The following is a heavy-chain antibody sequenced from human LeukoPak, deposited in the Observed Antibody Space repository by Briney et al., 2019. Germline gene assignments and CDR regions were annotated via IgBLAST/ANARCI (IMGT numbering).Heavy chain of an antibody. V-gene: IGHV4-39*01. D-gene: IGHD3-10*01. CDR2: VYYSGST. CDR1: GGSISSSSYY. Sequence: ASETLSLTCTVSGGSISSSSYYWGWIRQPPGKGLEWIGSVYYSGSTYYNPSLKSRVTISVDTSKNQFSLKLSSVTAADTAVYYCARHYYGVVDYWGQGTLVTVSS. J-gene: IGHJ4*02. CDR3: ARHYYGVVDY.